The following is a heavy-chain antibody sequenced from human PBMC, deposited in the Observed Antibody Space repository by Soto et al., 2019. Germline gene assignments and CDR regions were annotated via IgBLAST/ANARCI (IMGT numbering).Heavy chain of an antibody. J-gene: IGHJ4*02. Sequence: SETLSLTCSLYSGSLSGYYWSWIRQPPGKGLEWIGEISPSGTTNYSPSLKSRVSISVDTSKNQFSLNLTSLTAADTAVYYCARAPKVSGSAQTRPDFWGQGSLVTV. V-gene: IGHV4-34*01. D-gene: IGHD6-6*01. CDR1: SGSLSGYY. CDR2: ISPSGTT. CDR3: ARAPKVSGSAQTRPDF.